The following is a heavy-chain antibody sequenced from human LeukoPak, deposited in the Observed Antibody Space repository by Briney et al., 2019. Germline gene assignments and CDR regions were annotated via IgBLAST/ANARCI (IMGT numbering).Heavy chain of an antibody. CDR1: GSPFTSYW. V-gene: IGHV5-51*01. D-gene: IGHD3-3*01. CDR2: IYPGDSDT. J-gene: IGHJ6*02. Sequence: GGSLKISCKGSGSPFTSYWSGWVRRLPGKGLGGMGIIYPGDSDTRYSPSFQGQVTISADKSISTAYLQGSSLKASDTAMYYCARLHLDFSGAMDVWGQGTTVTVSS. CDR3: ARLHLDFSGAMDV.